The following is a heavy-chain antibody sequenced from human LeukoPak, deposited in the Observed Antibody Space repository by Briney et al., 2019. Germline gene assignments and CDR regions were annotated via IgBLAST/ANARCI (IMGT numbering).Heavy chain of an antibody. D-gene: IGHD6-19*01. CDR2: ISNDGSNK. Sequence: GGSLRLSCAASGFTFSSYAMDRVRQAPGKGLEWVAVISNDGSNKYYADSVKGRFTISRDNSKNALYLQMNSLRAEDTAVYYCAKGVAVAGPFDYWGQGTLVTVSS. J-gene: IGHJ4*02. CDR3: AKGVAVAGPFDY. V-gene: IGHV3-30-3*01. CDR1: GFTFSSYA.